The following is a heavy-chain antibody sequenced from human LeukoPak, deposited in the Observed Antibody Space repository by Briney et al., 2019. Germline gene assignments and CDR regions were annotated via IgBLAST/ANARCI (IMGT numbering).Heavy chain of an antibody. CDR2: IDPSGGSP. Sequence: ASVKVSCKASGYTFTGYLMHWVRQAPGQGLEWMGIIDPSGGSPTYAQKFQGRVTVTTDTSTSTLYMELRSLRSEDTALYFCAREFSGGYFDYWGQGTLVTVSS. CDR3: AREFSGGYFDY. J-gene: IGHJ4*02. D-gene: IGHD3-16*01. CDR1: GYTFTGYL. V-gene: IGHV1-46*01.